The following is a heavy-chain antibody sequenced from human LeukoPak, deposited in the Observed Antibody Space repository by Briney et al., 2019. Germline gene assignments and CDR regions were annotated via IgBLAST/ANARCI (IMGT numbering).Heavy chain of an antibody. CDR3: ANGVVPAAIYY. J-gene: IGHJ4*02. Sequence: SETLSLTCGVSGHSMISDYYWGWIRQPPGKGLEWIGSIYHSGSTHYNPSLKSRVTISVDTSRNQFSLKLGSVTAADTAVYYCANGVVPAAIYYWGQGTLVTVSS. CDR2: IYHSGST. D-gene: IGHD2-2*02. V-gene: IGHV4-38-2*01. CDR1: GHSMISDYY.